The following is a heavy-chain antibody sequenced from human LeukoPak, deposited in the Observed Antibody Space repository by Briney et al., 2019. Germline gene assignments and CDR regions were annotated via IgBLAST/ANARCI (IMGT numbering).Heavy chain of an antibody. D-gene: IGHD3-10*01. V-gene: IGHV4-34*01. J-gene: IGHJ4*02. CDR1: GGSFSGYY. CDR2: INHSGST. Sequence: SETLSLTCAVYGGSFSGYYWSWIRQPPGKGLEWIGEINHSGSTNYNPSLKSRVTISVDTSKNQFSLKLSSVTAADTAVYYCARGRKYYYGSGSYFFDYWGQGTLVTVSS. CDR3: ARGRKYYYGSGSYFFDY.